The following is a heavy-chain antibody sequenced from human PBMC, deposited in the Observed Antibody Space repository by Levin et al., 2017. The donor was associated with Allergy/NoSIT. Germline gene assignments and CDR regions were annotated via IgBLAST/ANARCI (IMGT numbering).Heavy chain of an antibody. CDR3: VRGRGYNYYYGLDV. CDR1: GGSLTDYY. Sequence: ASQTLSLTCAVFGGSLTDYYWNWIRQSPGKGLEWIGEIDHSGSTRYNPSLKTRVTISLDTSKKQFSLKVTSVTAADTAVYYCVRGRGYNYYYGLDVWGQGTTVTVSS. D-gene: IGHD3-10*01. J-gene: IGHJ6*02. CDR2: IDHSGST. V-gene: IGHV4-34*01.